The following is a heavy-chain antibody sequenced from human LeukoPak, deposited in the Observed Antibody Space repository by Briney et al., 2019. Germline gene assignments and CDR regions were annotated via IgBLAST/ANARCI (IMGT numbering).Heavy chain of an antibody. CDR3: ARVEAFDI. Sequence: GGSLRLSCAASGFTFSSYAMSWVRQAPGKGLEWVSAISGSGGSIYYADSVKGRFTISRDNAKNSLYLQMNSLRAEDTAVYYCARVEAFDIWGQGTMVTVSS. J-gene: IGHJ3*02. CDR1: GFTFSSYA. V-gene: IGHV3-23*01. CDR2: ISGSGGSI.